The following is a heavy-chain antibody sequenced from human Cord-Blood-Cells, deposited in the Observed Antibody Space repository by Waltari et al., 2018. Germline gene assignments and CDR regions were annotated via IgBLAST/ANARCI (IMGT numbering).Heavy chain of an antibody. CDR1: GGSFSGYY. CDR2: INHSGST. CDR3: ARNYDFWSGYVYY. J-gene: IGHJ4*02. Sequence: QVQLQQWGAGLLKPSETQSLTCAVYGGSFSGYYWSWIRQPPGKGLEWIGEINHSGSTNYNPSLKGRVTISVDTSKNQFSLKLSSVTAADTAVYYCARNYDFWSGYVYYWGQGTLVTVSS. D-gene: IGHD3-3*01. V-gene: IGHV4-34*01.